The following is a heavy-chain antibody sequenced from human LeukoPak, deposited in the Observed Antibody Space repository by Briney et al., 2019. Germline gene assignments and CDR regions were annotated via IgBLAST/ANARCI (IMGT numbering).Heavy chain of an antibody. CDR1: GYTLNRSY. CDR2: IYPNSGGT. V-gene: IGHV1-2*02. J-gene: IGHJ5*02. Sequence: AAVKVSCKGSGYTLNRSYMHWVGQAPGQGGEWVGWIYPNSGGTYYAQKFSGGVTLTRDTSISTAYMELSRLRSDDTAVYYCARDAAFGGVIVTWGQGTLVTVSS. D-gene: IGHD3-16*02. CDR3: ARDAAFGGVIVT.